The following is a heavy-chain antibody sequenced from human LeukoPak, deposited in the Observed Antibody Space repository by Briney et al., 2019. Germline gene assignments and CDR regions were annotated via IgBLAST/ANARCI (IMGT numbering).Heavy chain of an antibody. D-gene: IGHD2-15*01. CDR3: ARDLVDCSGGSCPTQGSYGMDV. CDR1: GFTFNRFY. Sequence: GGSLRLSCSASGFTFNRFYLHWVRQAPGKGLEFVSHISSNGATTYYADSVKGRFTISRDNVKNTLYVQMHSLRVEDTAVYYCARDLVDCSGGSCPTQGSYGMDVWGQGTTVTVSS. V-gene: IGHV3-64*04. CDR2: ISSNGATT. J-gene: IGHJ6*02.